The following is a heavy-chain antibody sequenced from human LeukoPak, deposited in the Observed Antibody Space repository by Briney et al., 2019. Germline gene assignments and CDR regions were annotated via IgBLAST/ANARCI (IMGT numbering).Heavy chain of an antibody. D-gene: IGHD6-19*01. CDR3: AREADPDAFDI. CDR1: GYTFTSYA. V-gene: IGHV7-4-1*02. CDR2: INTNTGNP. J-gene: IGHJ3*02. Sequence: ASVKVSCKASGYTFTSYAMNWVRQAPGRGLEWMGWINTNTGNPTYAQGFTGRFVFSLDTSVSTAYLQISSLKADDTAVYYCAREADPDAFDIWGQGSMVTVSS.